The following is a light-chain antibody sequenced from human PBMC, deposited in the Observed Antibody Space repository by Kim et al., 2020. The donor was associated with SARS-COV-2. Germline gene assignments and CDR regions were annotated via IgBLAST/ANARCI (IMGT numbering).Light chain of an antibody. CDR3: QQSYSPLSWT. Sequence: DIQMTQSPSSLSASIGDRVTITCRASQTISSYLNWYQQKPGQAPKLLIYAASSLPSGVPSRFSGGGSGTDFTLTISSLQPEDFATYYCQQSYSPLSWTFGQGTKVDIK. J-gene: IGKJ1*01. CDR2: AAS. CDR1: QTISSY. V-gene: IGKV1-39*01.